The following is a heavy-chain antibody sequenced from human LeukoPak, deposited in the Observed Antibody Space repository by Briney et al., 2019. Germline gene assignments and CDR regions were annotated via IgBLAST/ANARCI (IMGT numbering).Heavy chain of an antibody. CDR1: GGSISSYY. V-gene: IGHV4-59*08. J-gene: IGHJ4*02. CDR2: VTYSGST. D-gene: IGHD4-17*01. Sequence: PSETLSLTCTVSGGSISSYYWNWIRQPPGKELQWIGYVTYSGSTMYNPSLKSRVTMSQDTSKNQFFLKLNSVPAADTAVYFCARYVTTLDYWGQGILVTVSS. CDR3: ARYVTTLDY.